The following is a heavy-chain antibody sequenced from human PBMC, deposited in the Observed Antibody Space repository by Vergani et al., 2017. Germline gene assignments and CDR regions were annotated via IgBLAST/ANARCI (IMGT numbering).Heavy chain of an antibody. V-gene: IGHV4-4*03. CDR3: VRQWKLQEAFDI. D-gene: IGHD1-1*01. Sequence: QVQLQESGPGLVKPPGTLSLTCTVSGGSISNNNWWSWVRQPPGKGLAWLGEVYHSGSTNYNPSLKSRVTISVDKSKNKISLKLSSVTAADTAVYYCVRQWKLQEAFDIWGQGTMVTVSS. CDR2: VYHSGST. CDR1: GGSISNNNW. J-gene: IGHJ3*02.